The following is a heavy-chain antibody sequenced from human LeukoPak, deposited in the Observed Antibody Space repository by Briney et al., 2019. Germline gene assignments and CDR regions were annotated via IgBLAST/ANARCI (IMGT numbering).Heavy chain of an antibody. CDR2: ISSSSSSTI. J-gene: IGHJ5*02. CDR3: ARGGLRFLEWFTWFDP. D-gene: IGHD3-3*01. Sequence: GGSLRLSCAASGFTFSSYSMNWVRQAPGKGLEWVSYISSSSSSTIYYADSVKGRFTISRDNAKNSLYLQMNSLRDEDTAVYYCARGGLRFLEWFTWFDPWGQGTLVTVSS. V-gene: IGHV3-48*02. CDR1: GFTFSSYS.